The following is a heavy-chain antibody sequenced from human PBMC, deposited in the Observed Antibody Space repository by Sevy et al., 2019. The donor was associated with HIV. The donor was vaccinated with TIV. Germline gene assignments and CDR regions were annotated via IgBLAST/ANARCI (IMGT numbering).Heavy chain of an antibody. Sequence: GGSLRLSCAASGFTFNTHAMNWVRQAPGKGLEWVSVISATGSSTYYAASVKGRFTISRDNSKNTLYLQMNSLTADDTAVYYCAKARIPALESMIEVIFRTLKGFDVWGQGTMVTVSS. V-gene: IGHV3-23*01. D-gene: IGHD3-22*01. CDR3: AKARIPALESMIEVIFRTLKGFDV. CDR2: ISATGSST. J-gene: IGHJ3*01. CDR1: GFTFNTHA.